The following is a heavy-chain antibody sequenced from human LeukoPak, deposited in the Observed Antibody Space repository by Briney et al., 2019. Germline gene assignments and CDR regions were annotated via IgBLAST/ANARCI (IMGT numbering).Heavy chain of an antibody. V-gene: IGHV1-18*01. CDR2: ISAYNGDT. Sequence: ASVKVSCKASGYSFTSYGISWVRQAPGQGLEWMGWISAYNGDTNYEQKLQGRVTMTTDTSTSTAYMELRSLRSDDTAVYYCARGSSSWSDYWGQGTLVIVSS. CDR3: ARGSSSWSDY. CDR1: GYSFTSYG. J-gene: IGHJ4*02. D-gene: IGHD6-13*01.